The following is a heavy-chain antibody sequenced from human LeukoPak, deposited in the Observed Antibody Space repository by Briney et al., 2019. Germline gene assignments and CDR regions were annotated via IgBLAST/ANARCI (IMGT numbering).Heavy chain of an antibody. CDR3: ARSAQTVTTFPLDY. D-gene: IGHD4-17*01. Sequence: SETLSLTCTVSGGSVSSGGYYWSWIRQHPGQGLEWIGYIYYSGSAYYNPSLQSRVTISVDTSKNQFSLKLSSVTAADTAVYYCARSAQTVTTFPLDYWGQGTLVTVSS. CDR2: IYYSGSA. CDR1: GGSVSSGGYY. J-gene: IGHJ4*02. V-gene: IGHV4-31*03.